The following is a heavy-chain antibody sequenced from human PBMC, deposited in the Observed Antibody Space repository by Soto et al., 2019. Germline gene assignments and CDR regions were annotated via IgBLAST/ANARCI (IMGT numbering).Heavy chain of an antibody. Sequence: PSQTLSLTCAISGGSVSSNSAAWNWIRQSPSRGLEWLGRTYYRSKWYNDYAVSVKSRITINPDTSKNQFSLQLNSVTPEDTAVYYCARGQEDSSSWYRYYYYGMDVWGQGTTVTVSS. CDR3: ARGQEDSSSWYRYYYYGMDV. D-gene: IGHD6-13*01. V-gene: IGHV6-1*01. J-gene: IGHJ6*02. CDR2: TYYRSKWYN. CDR1: GGSVSSNSAA.